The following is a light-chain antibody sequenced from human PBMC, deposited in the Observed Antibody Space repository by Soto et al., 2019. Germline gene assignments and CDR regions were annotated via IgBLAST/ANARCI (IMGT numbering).Light chain of an antibody. CDR1: SSDVGVYNY. CDR2: DVT. V-gene: IGLV2-11*01. Sequence: QSALTQPRSVSRSPGQSVTISCTGTSSDVGVYNYVSWYQQHPGKAPKLIIYDVTKRPSGVPDRFSGSKSANTASLIISGLQAADEAEYYCCCCSYADSSSFRVLFGGGTQLTVL. CDR3: CSYADSSSFRVL. J-gene: IGLJ2*01.